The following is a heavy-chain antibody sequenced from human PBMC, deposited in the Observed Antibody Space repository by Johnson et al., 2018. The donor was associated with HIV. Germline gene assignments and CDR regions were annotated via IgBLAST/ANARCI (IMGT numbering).Heavy chain of an antibody. V-gene: IGHV3-23*04. J-gene: IGHJ3*02. CDR2: INWNGDTT. Sequence: MLLVESGGGLVQPGGSLRLFCAASGFTFSSYAMSWVRQAPGKGLEWVSGINWNGDTTAYADSVKGRFTISRDNSKNTLYLQMNSLRAEDTAVYYCARAGSSSSGPRAFDIWGQGTMVTVSS. CDR1: GFTFSSYA. CDR3: ARAGSSSSGPRAFDI. D-gene: IGHD6-6*01.